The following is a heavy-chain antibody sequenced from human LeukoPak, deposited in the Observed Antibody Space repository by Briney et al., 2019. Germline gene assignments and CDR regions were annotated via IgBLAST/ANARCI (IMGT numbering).Heavy chain of an antibody. V-gene: IGHV4-59*01. CDR3: ARAPDPSWFDP. CDR1: GGSISSYY. CDR2: IYYSGST. Sequence: PSETLSLTCTVSGGSISSYYWSWIRQPPGKGLEWIGYIYYSGSTNYNPSLKSRVTISVDTSKNQFSLKLSSVTAADMAVYCCARAPDPSWFDPWGQGTLVTVSS. J-gene: IGHJ5*02.